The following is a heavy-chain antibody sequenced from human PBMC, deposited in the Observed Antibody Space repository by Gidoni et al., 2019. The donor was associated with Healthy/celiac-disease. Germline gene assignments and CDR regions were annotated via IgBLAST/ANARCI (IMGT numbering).Heavy chain of an antibody. CDR2: ISAYNGNT. J-gene: IGHJ4*02. CDR1: GYTFTRYG. Sequence: QVQLVQSGAEVKTPGASVKASCRASGYTFTRYGFSWVRQAPGQGLDWMGWISAYNGNTNYAQKLQGRVTMTTDTSTSTAYMELRSLRSDDTAVYYCARDLLAVAGSDYWGQGTLVTVSS. V-gene: IGHV1-18*01. D-gene: IGHD6-19*01. CDR3: ARDLLAVAGSDY.